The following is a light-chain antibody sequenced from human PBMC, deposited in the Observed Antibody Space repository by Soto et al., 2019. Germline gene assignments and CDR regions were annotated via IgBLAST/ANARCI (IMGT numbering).Light chain of an antibody. CDR3: HQYDTSPGT. J-gene: IGKJ1*01. CDR2: GAS. V-gene: IGKV3-20*01. CDR1: QSVRSRY. Sequence: EIVLTQSPGTLSLSPGEGATLSCRASQSVRSRYLAWYQQIPGRAPRLLIYGASNRATGIPDRFSGSGSGTDFTLTVSRLEPADFAVYFCHQYDTSPGTFGQGTKVEIK.